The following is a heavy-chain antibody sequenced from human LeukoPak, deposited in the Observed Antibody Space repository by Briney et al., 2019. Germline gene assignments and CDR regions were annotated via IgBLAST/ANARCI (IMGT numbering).Heavy chain of an antibody. CDR1: GFTFSSYS. J-gene: IGHJ4*02. CDR2: ISGSSSYI. D-gene: IGHD3-22*01. CDR3: ARSRIQHIPYYDNSGNPFYFDS. V-gene: IGHV3-21*04. Sequence: PGGSLRLSCAASGFTFSSYSMNWVRQAPGKGLEWVSSISGSSSYIYNADSVKGRFTISRDNAKNSLYLQMNNLRAEDTAIYYCARSRIQHIPYYDNSGNPFYFDSWGLGTLVTVSS.